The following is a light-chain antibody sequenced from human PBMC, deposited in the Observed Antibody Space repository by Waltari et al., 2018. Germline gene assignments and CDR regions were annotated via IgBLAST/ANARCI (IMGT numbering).Light chain of an antibody. CDR1: SSNIGSHYD. J-gene: IGLJ3*02. V-gene: IGLV1-40*01. CDR2: GNN. CDR3: RSFDIRLTAWV. Sequence: QSTLTQPPSVSGAPGQRVTISCVGGSSNIGSHYDVHWYQQIPGKAPKLLIFGNNNRPSGVPARFSGSKSGTSASLAITGLQADDEADYYCRSFDIRLTAWVFGGGTKVIVL.